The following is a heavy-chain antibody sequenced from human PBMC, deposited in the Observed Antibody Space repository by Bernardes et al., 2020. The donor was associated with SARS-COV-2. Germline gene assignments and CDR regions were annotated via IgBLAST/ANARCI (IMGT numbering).Heavy chain of an antibody. D-gene: IGHD3-3*01. Sequence: GGSLRLSCAASGFTFSSYGMHWVRQAPGKGLEWVAVISYDGSNKYYADSVKGRFTISRDNSKNTLYLQMNSLRAEDTAVYYCAKDGPLHDFWSGYYPILYYYYGMDVWGQGTTVTVSS. V-gene: IGHV3-30*18. CDR3: AKDGPLHDFWSGYYPILYYYYGMDV. J-gene: IGHJ6*02. CDR1: GFTFSSYG. CDR2: ISYDGSNK.